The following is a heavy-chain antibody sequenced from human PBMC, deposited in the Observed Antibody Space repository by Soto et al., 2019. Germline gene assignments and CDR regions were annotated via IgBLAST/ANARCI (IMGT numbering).Heavy chain of an antibody. CDR2: ISGSGGST. CDR1: GFTFSSYA. Sequence: EVQLLESGGGLVQPGGSLRLSCAASGFTFSSYAMSWVRQAPGKGLEWVSAISGSGGSTYYADSVKGRFTISRDNSKNTLSLQMNRLRADDTAVYYCAKDYDILTGYYVNGYFQHWGQGPLVTVFS. V-gene: IGHV3-23*01. D-gene: IGHD3-9*01. CDR3: AKDYDILTGYYVNGYFQH. J-gene: IGHJ1*01.